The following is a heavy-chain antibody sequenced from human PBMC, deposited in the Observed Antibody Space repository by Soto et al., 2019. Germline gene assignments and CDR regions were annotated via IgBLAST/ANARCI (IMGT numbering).Heavy chain of an antibody. CDR1: GGSISSYY. V-gene: IGHV4-59*13. Sequence: QVQLQESGPGLVKPSETLSLTCTVSGGSISSYYWSWVRQPPAKGQEWVGYIYYSGSSTYNPGLTSRVTTSVDTSKNKLCLKLTAVTAVDTAVDYLASDISDSSGYYSDHWGQGTMVTVSS. J-gene: IGHJ4*02. CDR2: IYYSGSS. D-gene: IGHD3-22*01. CDR3: ASDISDSSGYYSDH.